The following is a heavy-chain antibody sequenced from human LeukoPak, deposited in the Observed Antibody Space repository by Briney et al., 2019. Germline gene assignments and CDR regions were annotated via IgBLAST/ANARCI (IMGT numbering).Heavy chain of an antibody. J-gene: IGHJ4*02. Sequence: SETLSLTCAVYGGSFSGYYWSWIRQPPGKGLEWIGEINHSGSANYNPSLKSRVTLSIDKSKNQFSLNLNSVTAADTAVYYCARTYSSSWRGPFDYWGQGTLVTVSS. CDR3: ARTYSSSWRGPFDY. CDR1: GGSFSGYY. V-gene: IGHV4-34*01. CDR2: INHSGSA. D-gene: IGHD6-13*01.